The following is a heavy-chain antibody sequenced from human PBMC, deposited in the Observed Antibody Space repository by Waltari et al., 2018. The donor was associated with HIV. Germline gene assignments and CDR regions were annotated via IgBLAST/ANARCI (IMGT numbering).Heavy chain of an antibody. CDR2: MYYSGST. CDR1: GGSISSNTYF. CDR3: ARHSRALGWSNHFYYGLDV. J-gene: IGHJ6*02. Sequence: QPKLQESGPGLVKPSETVSLPCTVSGGSISSNTYFWAWIRPAPGRGLEWVATMYYSGSTYYNPSFKSRVAISIDTSKNHFSLELRSVTAADTAVYYCARHSRALGWSNHFYYGLDVWGQGTTVAVSS. D-gene: IGHD3-16*01. V-gene: IGHV4-39*01.